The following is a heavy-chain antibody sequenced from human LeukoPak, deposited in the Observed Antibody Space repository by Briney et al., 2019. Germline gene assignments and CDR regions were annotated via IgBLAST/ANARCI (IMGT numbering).Heavy chain of an antibody. CDR1: GFTFSSYG. D-gene: IGHD6-13*01. V-gene: IGHV3-30*03. CDR3: AAPLYSSSWYFYYYYGMDV. J-gene: IGHJ6*02. CDR2: ISYDGSNK. Sequence: PGGSLRLSCAASGFTFSSYGMHWVRQAPGKGLEWVAVISYDGSNKYYADSVKGRFTISRDNSKNTLYLQMNSLRAEDTAVYYCAAPLYSSSWYFYYYYGMDVWGQGTTDTVSS.